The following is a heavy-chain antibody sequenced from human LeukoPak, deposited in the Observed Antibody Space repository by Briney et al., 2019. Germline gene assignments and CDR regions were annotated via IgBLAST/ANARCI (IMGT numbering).Heavy chain of an antibody. J-gene: IGHJ6*03. CDR3: ARVQLPRRAYYYMDV. V-gene: IGHV1-18*01. CDR1: GYTFTSYG. Sequence: GASVKVSCKASGYTFTSYGISWVRQAPGQGLEWMGWISAYNGNTNYAQKLQGRVTMTTDTSTSTAYMELSSLRSEDTAVYYCARVQLPRRAYYYMDVWGKGTTVTVSS. CDR2: ISAYNGNT. D-gene: IGHD6-6*01.